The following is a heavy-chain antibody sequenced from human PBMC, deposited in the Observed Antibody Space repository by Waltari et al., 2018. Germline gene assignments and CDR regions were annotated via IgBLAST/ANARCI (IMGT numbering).Heavy chain of an antibody. Sequence: QVQLVQSGAEVKKPGASVKVSCKASGYTFTGYYMHWVRQAPGQGLEWMGWINPNRGGTNFAQKFQGRVTMTRDTSISTAYMELSRLRSDDTAVYYCARSLVIAIPSLFDYWGQGTLVTVSS. CDR1: GYTFTGYY. CDR2: INPNRGGT. V-gene: IGHV1-2*02. D-gene: IGHD2-21*01. CDR3: ARSLVIAIPSLFDY. J-gene: IGHJ4*02.